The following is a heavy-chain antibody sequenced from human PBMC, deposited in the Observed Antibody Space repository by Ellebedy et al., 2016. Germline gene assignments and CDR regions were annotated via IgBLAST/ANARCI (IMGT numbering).Heavy chain of an antibody. Sequence: GGSLRLSXAASGFTFSSYSMTWVRQAPGKGLEWVSSISASGGNTYYPDSVKGRFIISRDNSKNTLYLQMNSLRAEDTAVYYCARVHSVRGLIVSQDYGMDVWGQGTTVTVSS. CDR1: GFTFSSYS. V-gene: IGHV3-23*01. CDR3: ARVHSVRGLIVSQDYGMDV. CDR2: ISASGGNT. J-gene: IGHJ6*02. D-gene: IGHD3-10*01.